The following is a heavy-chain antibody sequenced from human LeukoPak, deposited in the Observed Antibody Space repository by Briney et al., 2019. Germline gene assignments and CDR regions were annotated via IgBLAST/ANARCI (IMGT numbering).Heavy chain of an antibody. J-gene: IGHJ3*02. D-gene: IGHD1-14*01. V-gene: IGHV4-39*07. CDR1: GGSISSSSYY. CDR2: IYYSGST. CDR3: ARDFLLYEPHDAFDI. Sequence: PSETLSLTCTVSGGSISSSSYYWGWIRQPPGKGLEWIGSIYYSGSTYYNPSLKSRVTISVDTSKNQFSLKLSSVTAADTAVYYCARDFLLYEPHDAFDIWGQGTMVTVSS.